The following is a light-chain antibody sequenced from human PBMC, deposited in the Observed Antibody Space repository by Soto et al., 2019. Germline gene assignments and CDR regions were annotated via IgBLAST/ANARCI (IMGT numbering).Light chain of an antibody. CDR3: QQTYNTLGT. CDR2: AAS. V-gene: IGKV1-39*01. Sequence: DIQMTQSPSSLSASVGGKVTITCRASESISSYLNWYQQKPGKAPKLLIYAASSLQSGVPSRFSGRGSGTDFTLTISSLQPEDSATYYCQQTYNTLGTFGQGTHLEI. CDR1: ESISSY. J-gene: IGKJ2*01.